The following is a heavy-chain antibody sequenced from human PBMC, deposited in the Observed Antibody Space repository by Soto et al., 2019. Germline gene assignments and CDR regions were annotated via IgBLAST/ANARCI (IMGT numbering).Heavy chain of an antibody. Sequence: EVQLVESGGGLVKPGGSLRLSCAASGFSFSYAWMSWVRQAPGRLEWVGRIKSKSECGTTDYAAPVKDRFTISRDDSKNTLYLRMNSLKTEDTAVYYCTTDGEGGPAHWGQGTLVAVS. CDR1: GFSFSYAW. D-gene: IGHD2-15*01. J-gene: IGHJ4*02. V-gene: IGHV3-15*01. CDR2: IKSKSECGTT. CDR3: TTDGEGGPAH.